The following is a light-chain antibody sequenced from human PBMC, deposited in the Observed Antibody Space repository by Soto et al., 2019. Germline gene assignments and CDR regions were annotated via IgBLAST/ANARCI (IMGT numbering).Light chain of an antibody. CDR3: QQYNNWPHLT. CDR1: QSVGSS. CDR2: AAS. Sequence: EIVMTQSPATLSVSPGERATLSCRASQSVGSSLAWYQQKPGQTPRLLIYAASTRATGIPARFSGSGSGADFALTISSLQSEDFAVYYCQQYNNWPHLTFGGGTKVEIK. V-gene: IGKV3-15*01. J-gene: IGKJ4*01.